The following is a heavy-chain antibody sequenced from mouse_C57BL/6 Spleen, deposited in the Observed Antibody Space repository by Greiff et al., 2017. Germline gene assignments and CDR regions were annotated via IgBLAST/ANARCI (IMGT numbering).Heavy chain of an antibody. V-gene: IGHV5-4*01. CDR3: ARAVYYYGNPACFAY. J-gene: IGHJ3*01. CDR1: GFTFSSYA. D-gene: IGHD1-1*01. Sequence: EVQLVESGGGLVKPGGSLKLSCAASGFTFSSYAMSWVRQTPEKRLEWVATISDGGSYTYYPDNVKGRFTISRDNATNNLYLQMSHLKSEDTAMYYCARAVYYYGNPACFAYWGQGTLVTVSA. CDR2: ISDGGSYT.